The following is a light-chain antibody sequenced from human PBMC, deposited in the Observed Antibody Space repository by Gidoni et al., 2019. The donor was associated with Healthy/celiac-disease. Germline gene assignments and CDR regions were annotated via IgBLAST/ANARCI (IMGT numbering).Light chain of an antibody. CDR3: QQYNNWPPWT. V-gene: IGKV3D-15*03. J-gene: IGKJ1*01. CDR1: QSVSSN. CDR2: GAS. Sequence: EIVMTQSPATLSVSPGERATLSCRASQSVSSNLAWYQQKPGQAPRLLIYGASIRATGIPARFSGSGSGTEFTLTISILQSEDFEVYYCQQYNNWPPWTFGQGTKVEIK.